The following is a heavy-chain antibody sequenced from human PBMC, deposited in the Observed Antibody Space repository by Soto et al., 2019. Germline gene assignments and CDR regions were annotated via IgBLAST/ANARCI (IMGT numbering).Heavy chain of an antibody. J-gene: IGHJ4*02. CDR3: ASLRLGRYFES. Sequence: QVQLQESGPGLVKASETLSLTCTVSGGSISSYYWSWIRQSPGKGLEWIGHLYNSGTTSYNTSLKXRXSXSSXTSKNQFSLSLSSVTAADTAVYYCASLRLGRYFESWGQGILVTVSS. D-gene: IGHD3-10*01. CDR1: GGSISSYY. V-gene: IGHV4-59*08. CDR2: LYNSGTT.